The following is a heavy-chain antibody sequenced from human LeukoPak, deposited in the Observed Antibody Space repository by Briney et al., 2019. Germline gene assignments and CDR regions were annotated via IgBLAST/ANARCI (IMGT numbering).Heavy chain of an antibody. CDR2: ISPSSDYT. J-gene: IGHJ6*02. V-gene: IGHV3-23*01. Sequence: GGSLRLSGAASGFTFSSFAMSWVRQAPGKGLEWVSGISPSSDYTYYADSVKGRFTISRDNSKNTLYLQMSTLRAEDTAIYYCANPPLLFLAESYGMDVWGPGTTVTVSS. D-gene: IGHD3-10*01. CDR1: GFTFSSFA. CDR3: ANPPLLFLAESYGMDV.